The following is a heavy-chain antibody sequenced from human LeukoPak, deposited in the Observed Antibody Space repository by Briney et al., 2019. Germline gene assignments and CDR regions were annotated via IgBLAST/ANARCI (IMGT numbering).Heavy chain of an antibody. CDR1: GGSITSYY. Sequence: SETLSLTCTVSGGSITSYYWSWIRQTPGKGLEWIGYIHYSESTNYNPSLKSRVTISVDTSKNQFSLKLSSVTAADTAVYYCARTTEGYCRGRSCYSYYYYMDVWGKGTTVTVSS. V-gene: IGHV4-59*01. J-gene: IGHJ6*03. CDR3: ARTTEGYCRGRSCYSYYYYMDV. CDR2: IHYSEST. D-gene: IGHD2-15*01.